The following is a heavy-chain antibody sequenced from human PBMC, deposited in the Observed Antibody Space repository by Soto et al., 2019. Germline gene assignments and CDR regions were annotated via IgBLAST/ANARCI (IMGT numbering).Heavy chain of an antibody. J-gene: IGHJ5*02. CDR3: ARAVTVTGFDP. D-gene: IGHD4-4*01. Sequence: PSETLSLTCTVSGGSISTHYWSWIRQPPGKGLEWIGYINYSRKTDYNPPLESRVTFSVDTSKNQFTLKLTSVTAADTAVYYCARAVTVTGFDPWGQGTLVTVSS. V-gene: IGHV4-59*11. CDR2: INYSRKT. CDR1: GGSISTHY.